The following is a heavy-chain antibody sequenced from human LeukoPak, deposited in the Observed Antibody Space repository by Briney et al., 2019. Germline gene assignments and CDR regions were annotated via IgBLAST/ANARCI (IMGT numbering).Heavy chain of an antibody. CDR3: ARSANYYDSSGYQNWFDP. J-gene: IGHJ5*02. CDR2: IYHSGST. Sequence: SGTLSLTCAVSGGSISSSNWWSWVRQPPGKGLEWIGEIYHSGSTNYNPSLKSRVTISVDKSKNQFSLKLSSVTAADTAVYYCARSANYYDSSGYQNWFDPWGQGTQVTVSS. V-gene: IGHV4-4*02. D-gene: IGHD3-22*01. CDR1: GGSISSSNW.